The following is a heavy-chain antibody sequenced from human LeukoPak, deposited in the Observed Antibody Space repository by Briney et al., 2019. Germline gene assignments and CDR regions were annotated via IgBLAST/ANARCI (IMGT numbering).Heavy chain of an antibody. D-gene: IGHD3-22*01. V-gene: IGHV4-30-2*01. Sequence: SETLSLTCAVSGGSISSGGYSWSWIRQPPGKGLEWIGYIYHSGSTYYNPSLKSRATISVDRSKNQFSLKLSSVTAADTAVYYCARGGYSTPFDYWGQGTLVTVSS. CDR3: ARGGYSTPFDY. CDR1: GGSISSGGYS. CDR2: IYHSGST. J-gene: IGHJ4*02.